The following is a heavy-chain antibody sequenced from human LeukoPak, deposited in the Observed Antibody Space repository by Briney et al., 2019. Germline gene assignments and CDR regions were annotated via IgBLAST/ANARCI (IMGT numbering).Heavy chain of an antibody. Sequence: GGSLRLSCAASGFTFSSYAMHWVRQAPGKGLEWVAVISYDGSNKYYADSVKGRFTISRDNAKNPLYLQMNSLRAEDTAVYYCARQAIAVAGTLGSYYCDCWGQGTLVTVSS. V-gene: IGHV3-30*04. CDR3: ARQAIAVAGTLGSYYCDC. D-gene: IGHD6-19*01. CDR2: ISYDGSNK. CDR1: GFTFSSYA. J-gene: IGHJ4*02.